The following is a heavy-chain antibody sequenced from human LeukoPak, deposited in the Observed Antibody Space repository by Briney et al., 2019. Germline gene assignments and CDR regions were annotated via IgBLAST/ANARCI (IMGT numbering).Heavy chain of an antibody. D-gene: IGHD2-2*01. J-gene: IGHJ4*02. CDR2: ISGSGGST. CDR3: AKGGTYEVVPAAI. V-gene: IGHV3-23*01. Sequence: SGGSLRLSCAASGFTFSSYAMSWVRQAPGKGLEWVSAISGSGGSTYYVDSVKGRFTISRDNSKNTLYLQMNSLRAEDTAVYYCAKGGTYEVVPAAIWGQGTLVTVSS. CDR1: GFTFSSYA.